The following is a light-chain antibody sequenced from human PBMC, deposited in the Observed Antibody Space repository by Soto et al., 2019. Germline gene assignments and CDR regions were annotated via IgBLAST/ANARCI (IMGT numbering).Light chain of an antibody. V-gene: IGKV4-1*01. J-gene: IGKJ1*01. CDR3: HQYYTTPWT. Sequence: DSVMTQSPDSLAMSLGERATINCKSSQSVLYSSNNKNYLAWYQQKAGQPPNLIIYWASTRKSGVPDRFSGSGSGTDFTLTISSLQAEDVAVYYCHQYYTTPWTFGQGTRVELK. CDR1: QSVLYSSNNKNY. CDR2: WAS.